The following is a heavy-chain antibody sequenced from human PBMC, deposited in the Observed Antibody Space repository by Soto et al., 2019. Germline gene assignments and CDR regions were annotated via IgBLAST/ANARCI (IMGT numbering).Heavy chain of an antibody. D-gene: IGHD5-12*01. CDR1: GHSISSGYY. J-gene: IGHJ3*01. Sequence: SETLSLTCGVSGHSISSGYYWGWIRQPPGRGLEWIGNIYHSGNTYYNPSLKSRVTISLDTSKNQFSLRLNSVTAADTAVYYCARGANIMATSNDPFDVWGQGTMVTVSS. V-gene: IGHV4-38-2*01. CDR3: ARGANIMATSNDPFDV. CDR2: IYHSGNT.